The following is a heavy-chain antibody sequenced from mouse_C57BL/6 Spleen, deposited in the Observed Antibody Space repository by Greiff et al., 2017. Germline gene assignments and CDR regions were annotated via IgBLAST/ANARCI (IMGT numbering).Heavy chain of an antibody. CDR2: ISSGGSYT. CDR3: AREDLVDY. J-gene: IGHJ2*01. CDR1: GFTFSSYG. V-gene: IGHV5-6*01. Sequence: VQLKESGGDLVKPGGSLKLSCAASGFTFSSYGMSWVRQTPDKRLEWVATISSGGSYTYYPDSVKGRFTISRDNAENTLYLQMSSLKSEDTAMYYCAREDLVDYWGQGTTLTVSS.